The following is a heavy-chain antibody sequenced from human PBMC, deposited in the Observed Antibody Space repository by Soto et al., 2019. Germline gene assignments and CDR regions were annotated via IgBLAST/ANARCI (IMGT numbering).Heavy chain of an antibody. CDR2: IYPGDSDT. Sequence: PGESLKISCKGSGYSFTSYWIGWVRQMPGKGLEWMGIIYPGDSDTRYSPSFQGQVTIPADKSISTAYLQWSSLKASDTAMYYCARRKSAVAGTSWFDPWGQGTLVTV. V-gene: IGHV5-51*01. CDR1: GYSFTSYW. J-gene: IGHJ5*02. D-gene: IGHD6-19*01. CDR3: ARRKSAVAGTSWFDP.